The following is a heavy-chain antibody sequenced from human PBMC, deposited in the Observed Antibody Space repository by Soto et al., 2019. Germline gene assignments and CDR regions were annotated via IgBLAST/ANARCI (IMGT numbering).Heavy chain of an antibody. V-gene: IGHV1-3*01. D-gene: IGHD6-19*01. CDR2: INGGNGNT. Sequence: ASLKVSCKASGYTFTSYAIDRGRQATGQRLEWMGWINGGNGNTKYSQKIQGRVTITRDTSASTAYMELSSLRSEDTVVYYCARVSGWYHLDYWGQGTLVTVSS. CDR1: GYTFTSYA. J-gene: IGHJ4*02. CDR3: ARVSGWYHLDY.